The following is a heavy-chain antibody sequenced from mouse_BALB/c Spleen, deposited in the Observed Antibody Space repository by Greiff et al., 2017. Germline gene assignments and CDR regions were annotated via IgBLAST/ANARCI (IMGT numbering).Heavy chain of an antibody. CDR2: IRNKANGYTT. J-gene: IGHJ1*01. V-gene: IGHV7-3*02. D-gene: IGHD2-1*01. CDR3: ARDIWGNYGWYFDV. Sequence: EVQLVESGGGLVQPGGSLRLSCATSGFTFTDYYMSWVRQPPGKALEWLGFIRNKANGYTTEYSASVKGRFTISRDNSQSILYLQMNTLRAEDSATYYCARDIWGNYGWYFDVWGAGTTVTVSS. CDR1: GFTFTDYY.